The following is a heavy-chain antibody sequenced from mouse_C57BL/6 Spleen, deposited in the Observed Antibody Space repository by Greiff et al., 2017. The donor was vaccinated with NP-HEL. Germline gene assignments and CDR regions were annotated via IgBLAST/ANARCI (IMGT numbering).Heavy chain of an antibody. CDR3: ARSVLYDYDGYFDY. D-gene: IGHD2-4*01. V-gene: IGHV1-18*01. CDR1: GYTFTDYN. J-gene: IGHJ2*01. Sequence: EVKLQQSGPELVKPGASVKIPCKASGYTFTDYNMDWVKQSHGKSLEWIGDINPNNGGTIYNQKFKGKATLTVDKSSSTAYMELRSLTSEDTAVYYCARSVLYDYDGYFDYWGQGTTLTVSS. CDR2: INPNNGGT.